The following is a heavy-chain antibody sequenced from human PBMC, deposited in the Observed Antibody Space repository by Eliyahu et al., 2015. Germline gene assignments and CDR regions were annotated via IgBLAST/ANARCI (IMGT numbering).Heavy chain of an antibody. J-gene: IGHJ4*02. V-gene: IGHV3-48*03. CDR1: GFSFSRXE. CDR2: IGDNVDST. Sequence: EMLLVESGGGLVQPGGSLRLSCAASGFSFSRXEMNWVRQAPGKGLEWISYIGDNVDSTDYTESVKGRFTISRDNTKNSVNLQMNSLRAEDTAIYYCARSAPTGYGPFWTWHYFDLWGQGALVTVSS. D-gene: IGHD3/OR15-3a*01. CDR3: ARSAPTGYGPFWTWHYFDL.